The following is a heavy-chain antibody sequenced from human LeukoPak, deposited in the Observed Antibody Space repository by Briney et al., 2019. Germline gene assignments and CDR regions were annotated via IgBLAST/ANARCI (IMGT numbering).Heavy chain of an antibody. CDR2: ISKDESNK. V-gene: IGHV3-33*05. D-gene: IGHD3-10*01. J-gene: IGHJ4*02. CDR3: ARRGRYYYGSGSYPYYFDY. CDR1: GFSFSTFG. Sequence: GGSLRLSCAASGFSFSTFGMHWVRQTPGKGLEWVSHISKDESNKYYADSVKGRFTISRDNAKNTLYLQMNSLRAEDTAVYYCARRGRYYYGSGSYPYYFDYWGQGTLVTVSS.